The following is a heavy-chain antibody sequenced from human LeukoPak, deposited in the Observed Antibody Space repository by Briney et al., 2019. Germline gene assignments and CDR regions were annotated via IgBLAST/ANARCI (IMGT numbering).Heavy chain of an antibody. V-gene: IGHV3-64D*09. CDR1: GFTFSSYG. Sequence: GGSLRLSCSASGFTFSSYGMHWVRQAPGKGLEYVSDISNKGGSTYYADSVKGRFTISRDNSKNTLHLQMSSLRADDTAVYYCVKSGTWADFDSWGQGTLVTVSS. CDR2: ISNKGGST. CDR3: VKSGTWADFDS. J-gene: IGHJ4*02. D-gene: IGHD1-26*01.